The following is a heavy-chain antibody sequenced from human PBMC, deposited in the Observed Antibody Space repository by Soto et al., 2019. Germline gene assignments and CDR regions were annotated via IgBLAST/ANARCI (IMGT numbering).Heavy chain of an antibody. J-gene: IGHJ4*02. CDR3: ARLPRANFDWLSKYY. CDR2: IIPIFGTA. V-gene: IGHV1-69*01. D-gene: IGHD3-9*01. Sequence: QVQLVQSGAEVKKPGSSVKVSCKASGGTFSSYAISWVRQAPGQGLEWMGGIIPIFGTANYAQKFQGRVTITADESTSTAYLELRSLRSEDTAVYYCARLPRANFDWLSKYYWGQGTLVTVS. CDR1: GGTFSSYA.